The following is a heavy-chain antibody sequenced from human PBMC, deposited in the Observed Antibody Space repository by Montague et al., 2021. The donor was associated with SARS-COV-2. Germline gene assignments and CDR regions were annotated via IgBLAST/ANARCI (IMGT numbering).Heavy chain of an antibody. Sequence: TLSLTCTVSGGSISSGSYYWSWIRQPAGKGLEWIGRISISGSTNYDPSLKSRVTISVDTSKNQFSLKLSAVTAADTAVYYCPRDIAVAGLFDYWGQGTLDTVSS. V-gene: IGHV4-61*02. CDR2: ISISGST. CDR1: GGSISSGSYY. CDR3: PRDIAVAGLFDY. D-gene: IGHD6-19*01. J-gene: IGHJ4*02.